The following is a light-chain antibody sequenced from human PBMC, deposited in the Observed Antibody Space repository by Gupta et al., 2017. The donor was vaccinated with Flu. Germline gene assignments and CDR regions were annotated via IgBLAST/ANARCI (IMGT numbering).Light chain of an antibody. Sequence: PGERATLSCRASQSVSNSYLAWYQQKPGQAPRLLIYDASSRATGIPDRFSGSGSGTDFILTISRLEPEDFAVYYCQQYGSSPPVTFGHGTR. CDR2: DAS. CDR1: QSVSNSY. J-gene: IGKJ5*01. CDR3: QQYGSSPPVT. V-gene: IGKV3-20*01.